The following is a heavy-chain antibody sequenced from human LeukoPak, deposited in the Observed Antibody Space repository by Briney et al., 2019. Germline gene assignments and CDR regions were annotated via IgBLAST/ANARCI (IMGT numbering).Heavy chain of an antibody. CDR2: ISYDGSNK. V-gene: IGHV3-30*18. D-gene: IGHD4-23*01. Sequence: GGSLRLSCAASGFPFSSYGMHRVGQAPGKGLEWVAIISYDGSNKYYADSVKGRFTISRDNSKNTVYLQMNSLRVEDTAVYYCAKGKVKDYYYGLDVWGQGTTVTVSS. J-gene: IGHJ6*02. CDR1: GFPFSSYG. CDR3: AKGKVKDYYYGLDV.